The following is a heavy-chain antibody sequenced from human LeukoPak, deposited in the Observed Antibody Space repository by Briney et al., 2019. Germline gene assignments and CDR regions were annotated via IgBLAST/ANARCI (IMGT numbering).Heavy chain of an antibody. CDR1: GFSFSSYA. V-gene: IGHV3-30*03. J-gene: IGHJ4*02. CDR3: SVAATGYYFDY. D-gene: IGHD6-19*01. CDR2: ISYDGSNK. Sequence: PGGSLRLSCAASGFSFSSYAMSWVRQAPGKGLEWVAVISYDGSNKYYADSVKGRFTISRDNSKNTLYLQMNSLRAEGTAVYYCSVAATGYYFDYWGQGTLVTVSS.